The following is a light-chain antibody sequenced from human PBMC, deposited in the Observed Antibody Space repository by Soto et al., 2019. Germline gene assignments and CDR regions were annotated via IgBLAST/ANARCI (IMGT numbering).Light chain of an antibody. CDR2: GAS. J-gene: IGKJ4*01. V-gene: IGKV3-15*01. Sequence: EIVMTQSPATLSVSPGERATHSCRASQSVSSNLAWYQQKPGQAPRLLIYGASTRATGIPARFSGSGSGTEFTLTISSLQSEDFAVYYCQCGITFGGGTKVEIK. CDR1: QSVSSN. CDR3: QCGIT.